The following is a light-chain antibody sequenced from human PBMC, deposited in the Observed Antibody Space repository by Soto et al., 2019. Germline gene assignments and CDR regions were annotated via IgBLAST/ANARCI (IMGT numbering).Light chain of an antibody. CDR1: SSNIGSNT. CDR2: SNN. J-gene: IGLJ1*01. CDR3: SAYRSSRTYV. Sequence: QSVLTQPPSASGTPGQRVTISCSGSSSNIGSNTVNWYQQLPGTAPKLLIYSNNQRPSGVPDRFSGSKSGTSASLAISGLQSGDEADYYCSAYRSSRTYVFGTGTKVTVL. V-gene: IGLV1-44*01.